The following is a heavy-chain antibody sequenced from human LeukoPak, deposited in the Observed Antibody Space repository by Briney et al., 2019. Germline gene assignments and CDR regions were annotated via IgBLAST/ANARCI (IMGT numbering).Heavy chain of an antibody. D-gene: IGHD2-15*01. CDR3: ARSVGSSGFDY. J-gene: IGHJ4*02. V-gene: IGHV3-21*01. CDR1: GFTFSSYS. CDR2: ISSSSSYI. Sequence: GGSLRLSCAASGFTFSSYSMKWVRQAPGEGLGWVSSISSSSSYIYYADSVKGRFTISRDNAKNSLYLQMNSLRAEDTAVYYCARSVGSSGFDYWGQGTLVTVSS.